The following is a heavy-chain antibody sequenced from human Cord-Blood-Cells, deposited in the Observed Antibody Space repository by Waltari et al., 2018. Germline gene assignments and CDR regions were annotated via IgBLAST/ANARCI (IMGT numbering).Heavy chain of an antibody. V-gene: IGHV3-23*01. J-gene: IGHJ4*02. D-gene: IGHD6-6*01. CDR1: GFTFSSYA. CDR2: ISGSGGST. CDR3: ARAPQLVFDY. Sequence: EVQLLESGGGLVQPGGSLRLSCAASGFTFSSYAMSWVRQAPGRGLEWVSAISGSGGSTYCADSGKGRFTISRDNSKNTLYLQMNSLRAEDTAVDYCARAPQLVFDYWGQGTLVTVSS.